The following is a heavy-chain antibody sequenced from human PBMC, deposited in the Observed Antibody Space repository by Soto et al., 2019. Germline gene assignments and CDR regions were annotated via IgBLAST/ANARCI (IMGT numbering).Heavy chain of an antibody. CDR2: IYHSGST. J-gene: IGHJ4*02. V-gene: IGHV4-30-2*01. CDR3: ARDIGQGIDY. D-gene: IGHD2-15*01. CDR1: GGAISSGGYS. Sequence: TLSLTCAVSGGAISSGGYSWSWIRQPPGKGLEWIGYIYHSGSTYYNPSLKSRVTISVDRSKNQFSLKLSSVTAADTAVYYCARDIGQGIDYWGQGTLVTVSS.